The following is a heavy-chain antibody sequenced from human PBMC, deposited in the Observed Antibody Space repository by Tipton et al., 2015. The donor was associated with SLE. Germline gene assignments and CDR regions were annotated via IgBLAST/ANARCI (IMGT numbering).Heavy chain of an antibody. CDR1: GFTFSSYG. D-gene: IGHD6-19*01. V-gene: IGHV3-30*02. CDR2: IRHDGINK. CDR3: ARRGGGWDYWYFDL. Sequence: SLRLSCAASGFTFSSYGMHWVRQAPGKGLEWVAFIRHDGINKYYADSVKGRFTISRDNSKNTLYLQMNSLRAEDTAVYYCARRGGGWDYWYFDLWGRGTLVTVSS. J-gene: IGHJ2*01.